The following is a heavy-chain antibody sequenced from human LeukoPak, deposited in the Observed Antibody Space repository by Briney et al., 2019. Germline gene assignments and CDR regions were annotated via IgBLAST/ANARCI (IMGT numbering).Heavy chain of an antibody. CDR1: GGAFRGFF. D-gene: IGHD3-9*01. Sequence: PSETPSPPLAVYGGAFRGFFWSWVRQPPRKGAGGSGEINHSGSTNYNPSLKSRVTISVDTSKNQFSLKLSSVTAADTAVYYCARGRGLRYFGRFDPWGQGTLVTVSS. CDR3: ARGRGLRYFGRFDP. J-gene: IGHJ5*02. V-gene: IGHV4-34*01. CDR2: INHSGST.